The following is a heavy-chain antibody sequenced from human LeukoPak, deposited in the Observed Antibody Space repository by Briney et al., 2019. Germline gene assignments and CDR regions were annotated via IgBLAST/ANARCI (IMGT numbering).Heavy chain of an antibody. D-gene: IGHD5-12*01. CDR1: GFTFSSYG. CDR3: ARDRSGYCFDY. CDR2: IKQDGGEK. J-gene: IGHJ4*02. V-gene: IGHV3-7*01. Sequence: GGSLRLSCAASGFTFSSYGMHWVRQAPGKGLEWVANIKQDGGEKYFVDSVKGRFTISRDNAKNSLYLQMNSLRAEDTAVYYCARDRSGYCFDYWGQGTLVTVSS.